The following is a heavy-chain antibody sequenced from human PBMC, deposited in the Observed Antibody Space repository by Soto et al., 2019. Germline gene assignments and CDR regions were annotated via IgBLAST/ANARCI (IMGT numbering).Heavy chain of an antibody. CDR2: ISYDGSNK. V-gene: IGHV3-30-3*01. Sequence: QVQLVESGGGVVQPGRSLRLSCAASGFTFSSYAMHWVRQAPGKGLEWVAVISYDGSNKYYADSVKGRFTISRDNSKNTLYLQMNSLRAEATAVYYCAREGGGMVRSMDVWGQGTTVTVSS. J-gene: IGHJ6*02. CDR3: AREGGGMVRSMDV. CDR1: GFTFSSYA. D-gene: IGHD3-10*01.